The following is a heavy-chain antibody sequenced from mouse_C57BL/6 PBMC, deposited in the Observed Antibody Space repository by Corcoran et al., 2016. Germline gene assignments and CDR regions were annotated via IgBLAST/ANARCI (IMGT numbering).Heavy chain of an antibody. CDR3: ARSYSNHLAMDY. Sequence: QVQLQQSGPELVKPGASVKISCKASGYSFTSYYIHWVKQRPGQGLEWIGWIYPGSGNTKYNEKFKGKATLTADTSSSTAYMQLSSLTSEDSAFYYCARSYSNHLAMDYWGQGTSVTVSS. J-gene: IGHJ4*01. CDR1: GYSFTSYY. V-gene: IGHV1-66*01. D-gene: IGHD2-5*01. CDR2: IYPGSGNT.